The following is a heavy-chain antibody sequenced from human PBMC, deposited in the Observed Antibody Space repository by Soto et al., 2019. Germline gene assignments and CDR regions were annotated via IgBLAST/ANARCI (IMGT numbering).Heavy chain of an antibody. J-gene: IGHJ4*02. CDR3: AADVPVERPLIDH. Sequence: SGGSLRLSCAASGFTFDDYAMHWVRQAPGKGLEWVSGISWNSGSIGYADSVKGRFTISRDDSKNTLYLQMNSLKTEDTAVYYCAADVPVERPLIDHWGQGILVTVSS. V-gene: IGHV3-9*01. D-gene: IGHD2-8*01. CDR2: ISWNSGSI. CDR1: GFTFDDYA.